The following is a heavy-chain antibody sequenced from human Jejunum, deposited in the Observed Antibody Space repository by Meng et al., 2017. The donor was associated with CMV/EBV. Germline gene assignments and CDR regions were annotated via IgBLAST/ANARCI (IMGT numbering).Heavy chain of an antibody. V-gene: IGHV4-4*09. CDR1: GGSISGYY. CDR3: ARGSIFVSFDS. D-gene: IGHD3-3*01. CDR2: IHDTGST. J-gene: IGHJ4*02. Sequence: HVHLQESGPGRVKTSETLSLTCTVSGGSISGYYWNWIRQPPGKGLEWIGYIHDTGSTTHNPSLKSRVDISLGTSKNQFSLTLNSVTAEDTAVYFCARGSIFVSFDSWGQGTLVTVSS.